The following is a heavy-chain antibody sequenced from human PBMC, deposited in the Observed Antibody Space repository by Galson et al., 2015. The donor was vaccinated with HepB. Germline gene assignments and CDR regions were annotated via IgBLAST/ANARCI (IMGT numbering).Heavy chain of an antibody. D-gene: IGHD4-23*01. J-gene: IGHJ3*02. Sequence: TLSLTCTVSGVSISSGGNFWSWIRQHPGKGLEWIGYIYYSGSTYHNPSLKSRVTISVDTSKSQFSLKLSSVTAGDTAVYYCARELDYGGNFCAFDIWGQGTLVTVSS. CDR2: IYYSGST. V-gene: IGHV4-31*03. CDR3: ARELDYGGNFCAFDI. CDR1: GVSISSGGNF.